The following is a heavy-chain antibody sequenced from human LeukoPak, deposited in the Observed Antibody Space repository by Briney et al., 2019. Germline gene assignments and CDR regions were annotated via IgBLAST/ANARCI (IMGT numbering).Heavy chain of an antibody. J-gene: IGHJ4*02. V-gene: IGHV4-59*01. CDR1: GGSIRSYY. CDR3: ARYVWGSYPTFEDY. D-gene: IGHD3-16*02. Sequence: SETLSLTCTVSGGSIRSYYWSWIRQPPGEGLEWIGYIYYSGSTNYNPSLKSRVTISVDTSKNQFSLKLSSVTAADTAVYYCARYVWGSYPTFEDYWGQGTLVTVSS. CDR2: IYYSGST.